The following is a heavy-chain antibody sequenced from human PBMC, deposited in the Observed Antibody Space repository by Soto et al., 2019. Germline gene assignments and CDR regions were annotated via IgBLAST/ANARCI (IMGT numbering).Heavy chain of an antibody. V-gene: IGHV4-34*01. CDR3: ARGLEYFQH. J-gene: IGHJ1*01. CDR1: NGSFSGYY. Sequence: WETLSLTCDVFNGSFSGYYWSWIRQPPGKGLEWIGEITNSGYTNYNPSLKNRVTILIDRSKNHFSLKVTSVTAADTAVYYCARGLEYFQHWGQGTLVTVSS. CDR2: ITNSGYT.